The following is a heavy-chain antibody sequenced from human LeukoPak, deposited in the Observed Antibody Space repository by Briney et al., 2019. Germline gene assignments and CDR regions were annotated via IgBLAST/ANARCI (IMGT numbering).Heavy chain of an antibody. CDR2: VYHSGST. CDR3: ARRRRSRRGVDMARNYFDY. D-gene: IGHD5-12*01. Sequence: SETLSLTCTVSGFSFSSAYYWGWIRQPPGKGLEWIGNVYHSGSTYFNPSLKSRVTISVDTSQNQFSLKLSSVTAADTAVYYCARRRRSRRGVDMARNYFDYWGQGTLVTVSS. V-gene: IGHV4-38-2*02. J-gene: IGHJ4*02. CDR1: GFSFSSAYY.